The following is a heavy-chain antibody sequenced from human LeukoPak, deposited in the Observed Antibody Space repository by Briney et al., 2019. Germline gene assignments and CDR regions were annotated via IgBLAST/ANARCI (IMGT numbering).Heavy chain of an antibody. CDR1: GFTFSSYS. CDR2: ITSSSSYI. CDR3: ARDRLVLRPRSSSDY. D-gene: IGHD6-6*01. V-gene: IGHV3-21*01. J-gene: IGHJ4*02. Sequence: GGSLRLSCAASGFTFSSYSMNWVRQAPGKGLEWVSSITSSSSYIYYADSVKGRFTISRDDAKNSLYLQMNSLRAEDTAIYYCARDRLVLRPRSSSDYWGQGTLVTVS.